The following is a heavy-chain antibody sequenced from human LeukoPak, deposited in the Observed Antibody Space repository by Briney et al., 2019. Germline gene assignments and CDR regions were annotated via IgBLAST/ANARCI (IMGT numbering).Heavy chain of an antibody. J-gene: IGHJ4*02. V-gene: IGHV3-15*05. CDR1: GLTFTNAW. Sequence: GGSLRFSCATSGLTFTNAWMSWFRQAPGKGLEWVGRIKSKTDGGTSDYAAPVQGRFTISRDDSKNTLYLQMNSLRAEDTALYYCAKDIIENDQSFYFDYWGQGTLVTVSS. D-gene: IGHD2/OR15-2a*01. CDR2: IKSKTDGGTS. CDR3: AKDIIENDQSFYFDY.